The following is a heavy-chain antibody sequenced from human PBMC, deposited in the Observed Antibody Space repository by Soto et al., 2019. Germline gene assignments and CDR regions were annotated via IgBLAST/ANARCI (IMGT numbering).Heavy chain of an antibody. CDR3: VRVVAAAGT. J-gene: IGHJ5*02. CDR2: INTGNSS. V-gene: IGHV3-53*02. CDR1: GFTVSTNY. D-gene: IGHD6-13*01. Sequence: RLAQTGGGLIQPGGSLRLSCAASGFTVSTNYMGWVRQAPVKGLEWVSLINTGNSSFYADSVKGRFTISRDSSKNTLYLQMNSLRVEDTAVYYCVRVVAAAGTWGQGALVTVSS.